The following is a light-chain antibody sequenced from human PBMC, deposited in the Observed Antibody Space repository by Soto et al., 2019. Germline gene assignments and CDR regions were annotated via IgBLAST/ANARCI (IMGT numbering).Light chain of an antibody. Sequence: QSVLTQPASVSGSPGQSSTISCTGTSNDVGSYNLVSWYQHHPGKAPKLMIFEGSKRPSGVSNRFSGSKSGNTASLTISGLQAEDEADFYCCSYAGSNYYVFGTGTKAPS. CDR3: CSYAGSNYYV. CDR2: EGS. J-gene: IGLJ1*01. V-gene: IGLV2-23*01. CDR1: SNDVGSYNL.